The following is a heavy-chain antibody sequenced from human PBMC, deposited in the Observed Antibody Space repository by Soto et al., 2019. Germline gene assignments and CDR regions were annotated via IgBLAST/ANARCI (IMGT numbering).Heavy chain of an antibody. CDR1: GGSISSNDYY. V-gene: IGHV4-30-4*01. D-gene: IGHD3-10*01. CDR2: IFYSGST. Sequence: PSETLSLTCTVSGGSISSNDYYWSWIRQPPGKGLEYIGYIFYSGSTYYNPSLKTRVIMSVDTSKNKFSLNLSSVSAADTSMYYCARDTDGSGSPYYYYGMDVWGQGTTVTVSS. J-gene: IGHJ6*02. CDR3: ARDTDGSGSPYYYYGMDV.